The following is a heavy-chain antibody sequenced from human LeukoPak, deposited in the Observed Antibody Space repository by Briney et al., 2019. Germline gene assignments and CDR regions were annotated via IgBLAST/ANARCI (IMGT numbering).Heavy chain of an antibody. Sequence: ASVKVSCKASGYTFTSYGISWVRQAPGQGREWMGWISAYNGNTNYAQKLQGRVTMTTDTSTSTAYMELRSLRSDDTAVYYCAREASMVRVLDYWGQGTLVTVSS. D-gene: IGHD3-10*01. CDR1: GYTFTSYG. CDR3: AREASMVRVLDY. V-gene: IGHV1-18*01. J-gene: IGHJ4*02. CDR2: ISAYNGNT.